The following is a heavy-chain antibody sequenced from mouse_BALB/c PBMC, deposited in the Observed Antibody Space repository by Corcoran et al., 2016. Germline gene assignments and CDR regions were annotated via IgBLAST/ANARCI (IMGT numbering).Heavy chain of an antibody. CDR3: ARHWADYYAMDY. CDR1: GYTFTNYG. Sequence: QIQLVQSGPELKKPGETVKISCKASGYTFTNYGMNWVKQAPGKGLKWMGWINTYTGEPTYADDFKGRFAFSLETSASTAYLQINNLKNEDMATYFCARHWADYYAMDYWGHGTSVTVSS. CDR2: INTYTGEP. J-gene: IGHJ4*01. D-gene: IGHD4-1*01. V-gene: IGHV9-1*02.